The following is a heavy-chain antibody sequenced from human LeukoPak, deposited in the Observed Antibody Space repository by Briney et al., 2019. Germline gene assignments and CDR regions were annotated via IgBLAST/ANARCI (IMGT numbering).Heavy chain of an antibody. D-gene: IGHD4-23*01. V-gene: IGHV4-59*01. CDR3: TRGLFYGGPTNY. CDR2: IYYSGST. Sequence: SETLSLTCTVSGGSISSYYWSWIRQPPGKGLEWIGYIYYSGSTNYNPSLKSRVTISVDTSKNQFSLKLSSVTAADTAVYYCTRGLFYGGPTNYWGQGNLVTVSS. J-gene: IGHJ4*02. CDR1: GGSISSYY.